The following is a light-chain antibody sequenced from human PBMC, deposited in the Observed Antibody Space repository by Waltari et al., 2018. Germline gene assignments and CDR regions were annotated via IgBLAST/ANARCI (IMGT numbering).Light chain of an antibody. V-gene: IGLV1-40*01. CDR3: QSYDTKVGVV. Sequence: QSVLTQPPSVSGAPGQRVTISCTGSWSNIGAGSEVSWYQPLPGKAPTLLVYGVNTRPPGVPDRFFGSKSGTSASLAIPGLQPEDEADYYCQSYDTKVGVVFGGGSKLTVL. J-gene: IGLJ2*01. CDR2: GVN. CDR1: WSNIGAGSE.